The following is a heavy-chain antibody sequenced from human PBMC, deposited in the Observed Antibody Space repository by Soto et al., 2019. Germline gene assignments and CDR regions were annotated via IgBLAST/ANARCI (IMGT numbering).Heavy chain of an antibody. D-gene: IGHD3-3*01. V-gene: IGHV1-69*06. CDR1: GYTFTSYG. CDR3: ARSPLYYDFWSGPGAHYYYGMDV. J-gene: IGHJ6*02. Sequence: SVKVSCKASGYTFTSYGISWVRQAPGQGLEWMGGIIPIFGTANYAQKFQGRVTITADKSTSTAYMELSSLRSEDTAVYYCARSPLYYDFWSGPGAHYYYGMDVWGQGTTVTVSS. CDR2: IIPIFGTA.